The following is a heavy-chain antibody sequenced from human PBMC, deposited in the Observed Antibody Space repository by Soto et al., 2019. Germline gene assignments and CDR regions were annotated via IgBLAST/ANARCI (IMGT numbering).Heavy chain of an antibody. Sequence: EVQLVESGGGLVQPGRSLRLSCTASGFTFGDYAMSWFRQAPGKGLEWVGFIRSKAYGGTTEYAASVKGRFTISRDDSKSIAYLQMNSLKTEDTAVYYCTRVYSSSSRVHYYYYMDVWGKGTTVTVSS. D-gene: IGHD6-6*01. J-gene: IGHJ6*03. CDR3: TRVYSSSSRVHYYYYMDV. V-gene: IGHV3-49*03. CDR2: IRSKAYGGTT. CDR1: GFTFGDYA.